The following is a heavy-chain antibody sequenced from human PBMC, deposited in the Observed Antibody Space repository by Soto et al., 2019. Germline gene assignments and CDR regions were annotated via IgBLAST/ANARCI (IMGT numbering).Heavy chain of an antibody. CDR2: ISSTTSTI. CDR1: GFTFSTSG. Sequence: EEQLVESGGGLVQPGGSLRLSCIASGFTFSTSGMNWVRQAPGKGLEWVSYISSTTSTIYYADSVKGRFTISRDNAKNSLFLQMNSLRVEDTAVYYCASTDSGDYVFFWGQGTMVTVSS. J-gene: IGHJ3*01. V-gene: IGHV3-48*01. CDR3: ASTDSGDYVFF. D-gene: IGHD4-17*01.